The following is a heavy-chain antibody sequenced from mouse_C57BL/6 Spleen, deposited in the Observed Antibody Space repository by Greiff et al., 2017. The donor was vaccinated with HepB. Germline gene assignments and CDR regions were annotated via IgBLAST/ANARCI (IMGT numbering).Heavy chain of an antibody. CDR3: ARGENYGSQAY. D-gene: IGHD1-1*01. Sequence: QVHVKQPGAELVKPGASVKLSCKASGYTFTSYWMHWVKQRPGQGLEWIGMIHPNSGSTNYNEKFKSKATLTVDKSSSTAYMQLSSLTSEDSAVYYCARGENYGSQAYWGQGTLVTVSA. J-gene: IGHJ3*01. CDR1: GYTFTSYW. V-gene: IGHV1-64*01. CDR2: IHPNSGST.